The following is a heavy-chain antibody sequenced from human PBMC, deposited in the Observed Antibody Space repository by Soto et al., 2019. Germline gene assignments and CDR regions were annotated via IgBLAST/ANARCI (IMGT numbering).Heavy chain of an antibody. CDR2: ISGYNGNT. CDR3: AREAAADRNYYGVDV. V-gene: IGHV1-18*04. CDR1: GYIFSRYG. J-gene: IGHJ6*02. D-gene: IGHD6-13*01. Sequence: QVQLVQSGPEVRKPGASVKVSCKASGYIFSRYGISWVRQAPGQGLEWMAWISGYNGNTKFGERVQGSVNVTTDTSTSTAYMELRSLRSDVTAVYYCAREAAADRNYYGVDVRGQGTTVIVSS.